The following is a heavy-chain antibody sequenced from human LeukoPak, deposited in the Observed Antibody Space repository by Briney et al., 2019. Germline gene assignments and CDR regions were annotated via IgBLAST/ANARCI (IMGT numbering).Heavy chain of an antibody. CDR1: GFTFDDYA. V-gene: IGHV3-9*01. CDR2: ISWNSGSI. J-gene: IGHJ4*02. Sequence: SLRLSCAASGFTFDDYAMHWVRQAPGKGLEWVSGISWNSGSIGYADSVKGRFTISRDNAKNSLYLQMNSLRTEDTALYYCAKSFTVVTPGDYWGQGTLVTVSS. D-gene: IGHD4-23*01. CDR3: AKSFTVVTPGDY.